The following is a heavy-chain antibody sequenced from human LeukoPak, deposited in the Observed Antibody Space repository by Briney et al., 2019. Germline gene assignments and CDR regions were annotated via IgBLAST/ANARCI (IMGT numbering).Heavy chain of an antibody. J-gene: IGHJ4*02. CDR1: GYTFTSYD. CDR3: ARGRHSSGWYEPDY. D-gene: IGHD6-19*01. V-gene: IGHV1-8*01. CDR2: MNPNSGNT. Sequence: ASVKVSCKASGYTFTSYDINWVRQATGQGLEWMGWMNPNSGNTGYAQKFQGRVTMTRNTSISTAYTELSSLRSEDTAVYYCARGRHSSGWYEPDYWGQGTLSPSPQ.